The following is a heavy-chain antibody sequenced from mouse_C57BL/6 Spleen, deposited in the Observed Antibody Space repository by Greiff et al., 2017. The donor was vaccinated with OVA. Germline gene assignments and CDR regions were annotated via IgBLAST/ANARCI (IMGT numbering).Heavy chain of an antibody. D-gene: IGHD1-1*01. CDR3: ARRGDYGSSYGYFDV. Sequence: VQLQQPGAELVRPGSSVKLSCKASGYTFTSYWMDWVKQRPGQGLEWIGNIYPSDSETHYNQKFKDKATLTVDKSSSTAYMQLSSLTSEDSAVYYCARRGDYGSSYGYFDVWGTGTTVTVSS. CDR2: IYPSDSET. V-gene: IGHV1-61*01. J-gene: IGHJ1*03. CDR1: GYTFTSYW.